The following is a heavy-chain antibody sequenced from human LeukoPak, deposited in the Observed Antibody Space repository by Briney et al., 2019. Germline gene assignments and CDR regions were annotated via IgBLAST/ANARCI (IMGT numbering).Heavy chain of an antibody. J-gene: IGHJ3*02. CDR1: GGSISSSSYY. Sequence: SETLSLTCTVSGGSISSSSYYWGWIRQPPGKGVEWIGRIYYSGSTYYNPSLKSPVTISVDTSKNQFSLKLSSVTAADTAVYYCAQWELLHAFDIWGQGTMVTVSS. V-gene: IGHV4-39*01. CDR3: AQWELLHAFDI. CDR2: IYYSGST. D-gene: IGHD1-26*01.